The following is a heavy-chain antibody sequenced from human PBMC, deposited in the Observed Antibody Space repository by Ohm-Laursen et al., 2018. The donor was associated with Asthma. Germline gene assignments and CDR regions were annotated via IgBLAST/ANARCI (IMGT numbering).Heavy chain of an antibody. D-gene: IGHD3-22*01. V-gene: IGHV1-2*06. CDR2: INPNSGGT. CDR1: GYTFTGYY. CDR3: ANSVGADYYDSSGYAFDI. Sequence: SVKVSCKTSGYTFTGYYMHWVRQAPGQGLEWMGRINPNSGGTNYAQKFQGRVTMTRDTSISTAYMELSRLRSDDTAVYYCANSVGADYYDSSGYAFDIWGQGTMVTVSS. J-gene: IGHJ3*02.